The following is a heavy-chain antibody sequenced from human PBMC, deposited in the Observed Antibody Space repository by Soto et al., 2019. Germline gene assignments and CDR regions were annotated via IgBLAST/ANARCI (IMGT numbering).Heavy chain of an antibody. V-gene: IGHV3-23*01. Sequence: EVQLLESGGGLVQPGGSLRLASAAYGFSFNSYAMVWVREAPGKGLEWVSVISARGGSSYFADSVKGRFTISRDNSKNVLSLEMNNLRAEDTATYFCAKGSIAYSASVDRWGQGTLVLVSS. D-gene: IGHD5-12*01. J-gene: IGHJ5*02. CDR3: AKGSIAYSASVDR. CDR1: GFSFNSYA. CDR2: ISARGGSS.